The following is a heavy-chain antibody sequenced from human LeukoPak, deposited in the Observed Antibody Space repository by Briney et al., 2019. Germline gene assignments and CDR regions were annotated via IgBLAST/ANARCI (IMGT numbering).Heavy chain of an antibody. V-gene: IGHV3-21*01. D-gene: IGHD1-7*01. CDR1: GFTFSSYS. CDR2: ISSSSSYI. Sequence: GGSLRLSCAASGFTFSSYSMNWVRQAPGKGLEWVSSISSSSSYIYYADSVKGRFTISRDNAKNSLYLQMNSLRAEDTAVYYCARDSNWNYAGWVGAFDIWGQGTMVTVSS. J-gene: IGHJ3*02. CDR3: ARDSNWNYAGWVGAFDI.